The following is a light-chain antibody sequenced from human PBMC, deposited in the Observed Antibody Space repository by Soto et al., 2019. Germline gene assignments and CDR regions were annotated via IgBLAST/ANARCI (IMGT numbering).Light chain of an antibody. J-gene: IGKJ1*01. V-gene: IGKV3-15*01. CDR3: QQYNNWWT. CDR1: QSVSSN. Sequence: EIVMTQSPATLSVSPGERATISCRASQSVSSNLAWYQQTPGQAPRLLIYGASTRATGIPARFSGSGSGTEFTLTISSLQSEEFAVYYCQQYNNWWTFGQGTKVEIK. CDR2: GAS.